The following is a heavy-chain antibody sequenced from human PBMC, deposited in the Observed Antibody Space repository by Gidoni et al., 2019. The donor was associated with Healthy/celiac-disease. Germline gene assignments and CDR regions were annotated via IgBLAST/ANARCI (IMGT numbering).Heavy chain of an antibody. D-gene: IGHD6-6*01. J-gene: IGHJ4*02. CDR1: GGSFSSSSYY. CDR3: ARISVEYSSSLTH. CDR2: IYYSGST. Sequence: QLQLQESGPGLVKPSETLSLTFTVSGGSFSSSSYYWGWIRQPPGKGLEWIGSIYYSGSTYYNPSLKSRVTISVDTSKNQFSLKLSSVTAADTAVYYCARISVEYSSSLTHWGQGTLVTVSS. V-gene: IGHV4-39*01.